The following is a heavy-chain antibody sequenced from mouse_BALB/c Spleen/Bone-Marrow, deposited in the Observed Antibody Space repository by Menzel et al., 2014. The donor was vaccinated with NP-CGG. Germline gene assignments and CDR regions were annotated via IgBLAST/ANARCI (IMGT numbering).Heavy chain of an antibody. CDR1: GYTFTSYV. Sequence: VQLQQSGPELVKPGASVKMSCKASGYTFTSYVMHWVKQKPGQGLEWIGYINPYNDGTKYNETFKGKSTLTSDNSSSTAYKKLSRLTSEDSAVYYSARGGYYGYYAMDYWGQGTSVTVSS. D-gene: IGHD1-2*01. CDR3: ARGGYYGYYAMDY. V-gene: IGHV1-14*01. J-gene: IGHJ4*01. CDR2: INPYNDGT.